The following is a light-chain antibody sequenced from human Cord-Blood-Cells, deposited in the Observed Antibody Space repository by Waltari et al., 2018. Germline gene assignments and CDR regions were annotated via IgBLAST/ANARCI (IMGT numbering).Light chain of an antibody. CDR2: EAS. V-gene: IGKV3-11*01. Sequence: DIVLTQSPATLSLSPGERATLSCRASQSVSSYLAWYQQKPGQAPRLLIYEASNSATGIPARFSGSGSGTDFTLTISSLEPEDFAVYYCQQRSNWPPLTFGGGTKVEIK. CDR1: QSVSSY. J-gene: IGKJ4*01. CDR3: QQRSNWPPLT.